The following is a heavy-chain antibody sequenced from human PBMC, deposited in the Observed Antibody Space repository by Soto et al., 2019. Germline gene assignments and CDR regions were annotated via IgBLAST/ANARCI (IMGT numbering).Heavy chain of an antibody. CDR1: GFTFSSYA. CDR2: ISSNGGNT. J-gene: IGHJ4*02. Sequence: PGGSLRLSCAASGFTFSSYAMHWVRQAPGKGLEYVSAISSNGGNTYYANSVKGRFTISRDNSRNTLFLQMGSLRPDDMAVYYCARARGGQDREVWYFDSWGQGTLVTVSS. V-gene: IGHV3-64*01. D-gene: IGHD2-15*01. CDR3: ARARGGQDREVWYFDS.